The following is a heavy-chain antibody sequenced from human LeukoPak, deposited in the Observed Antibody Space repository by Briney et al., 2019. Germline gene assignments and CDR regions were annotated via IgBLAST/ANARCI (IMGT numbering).Heavy chain of an antibody. CDR2: INSDGSST. D-gene: IGHD3-10*01. Sequence: PGGSLRLSCAASGFTFSSTWMHWVRQAPGKGLVWVSRINSDGSSTRYAESVKGRFTISRDNAKNTLYLQMNSLRAEDTAVYYCARGPPDSIVPKNYYGSGSYRALSNWFDPWGQGTLVTVSS. V-gene: IGHV3-74*01. J-gene: IGHJ5*02. CDR1: GFTFSSTW. CDR3: ARGPPDSIVPKNYYGSGSYRALSNWFDP.